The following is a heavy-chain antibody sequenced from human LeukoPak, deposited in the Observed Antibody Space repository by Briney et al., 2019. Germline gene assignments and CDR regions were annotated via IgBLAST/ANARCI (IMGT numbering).Heavy chain of an antibody. Sequence: GDALRIYCKASEYSLINYWISAVRHMPGKGVEWMGRIDPSDSNIYYNPPRQGHDTISADKSINTAYLQWSSLKASDTAMYYCARVSYYGSGLLDYWGQGTRVTVSS. CDR1: EYSLINYW. V-gene: IGHV5-10-1*01. J-gene: IGHJ4*02. CDR2: IDPSDSNI. D-gene: IGHD3-10*01. CDR3: ARVSYYGSGLLDY.